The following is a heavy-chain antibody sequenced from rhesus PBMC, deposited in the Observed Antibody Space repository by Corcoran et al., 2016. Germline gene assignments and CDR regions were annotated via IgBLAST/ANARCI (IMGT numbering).Heavy chain of an antibody. CDR3: TRARYSGGSNDH. J-gene: IGHJ4*01. V-gene: IGHV4-127*01. Sequence: QVQLQESGPGLVKPSETLSLTCAVSGYSISSGYDWSWIRQPPGKGLEWIGYIGGRIISTHSNPSRKSRVTISKEPSKNHFVLKLSSVTAADTAVYYCTRARYSGGSNDHWGQGDLVTVSS. D-gene: IGHD6-25*01. CDR2: IGGRIIST. CDR1: GYSISSGYD.